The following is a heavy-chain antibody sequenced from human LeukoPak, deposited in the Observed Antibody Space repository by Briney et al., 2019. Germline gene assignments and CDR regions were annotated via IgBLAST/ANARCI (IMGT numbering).Heavy chain of an antibody. V-gene: IGHV3-66*01. Sequence: GGSLRLSCAASGFTVSSNYMSWVRQAPGKGLDWVSVIYSGGSTYYADSVKGRFTISRDNSKNTLYHQMHSLRADDTAVYYCARVHVTTEHAFDIWGQGTKVTVSS. J-gene: IGHJ3*02. CDR3: ARVHVTTEHAFDI. CDR1: GFTVSSNY. CDR2: IYSGGST. D-gene: IGHD4-17*01.